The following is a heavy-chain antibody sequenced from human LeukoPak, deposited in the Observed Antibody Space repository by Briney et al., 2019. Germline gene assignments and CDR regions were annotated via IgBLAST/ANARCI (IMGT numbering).Heavy chain of an antibody. V-gene: IGHV3-74*01. CDR1: GFTFSSYW. Sequence: GGSLRLSCAASGFTFSSYWMHWVRQAPGKGLVWVSRINSDGSSTTYADSVKGRFTISRDNSKNTLYLQMNSLRAEDTAVYYCAKDPYSEYFQHWGQGTLVTVSS. D-gene: IGHD1-26*01. CDR3: AKDPYSEYFQH. J-gene: IGHJ1*01. CDR2: INSDGSST.